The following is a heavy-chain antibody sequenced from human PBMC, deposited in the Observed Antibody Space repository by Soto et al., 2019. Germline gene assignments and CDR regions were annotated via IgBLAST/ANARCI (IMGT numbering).Heavy chain of an antibody. CDR2: ISYDGSNK. D-gene: IGHD2-2*01. Sequence: GGSLRLSCAASGFTFSSYGMHWVRQAPGKGLEWVAVISYDGSNKYYADSVKGRFTISRDNSKNTLYLQMNSLRAEDTAVYYCAPWGYCSSTSCSRNYYYYYYGMDVWGRGTTVTVSS. V-gene: IGHV3-30*03. J-gene: IGHJ6*02. CDR3: APWGYCSSTSCSRNYYYYYYGMDV. CDR1: GFTFSSYG.